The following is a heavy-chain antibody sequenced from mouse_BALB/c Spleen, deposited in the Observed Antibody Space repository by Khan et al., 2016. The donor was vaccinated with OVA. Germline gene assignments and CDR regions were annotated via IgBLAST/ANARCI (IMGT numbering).Heavy chain of an antibody. CDR3: ARSYFYGYYFDQ. CDR2: IGGDSNTI. D-gene: IGHD1-1*01. CDR1: GFTFSNFG. Sequence: EVELVESGGGLVQPGGSRKLSCAASGFTFSNFGMHWIRQAPEKGLEWVAYIGGDSNTIYYADTVKGRFTISRDNPRNPLFLQMTRLRSEDTAMYDCARSYFYGYYFDQWGQGTTLTVS. V-gene: IGHV5-17*02. J-gene: IGHJ2*01.